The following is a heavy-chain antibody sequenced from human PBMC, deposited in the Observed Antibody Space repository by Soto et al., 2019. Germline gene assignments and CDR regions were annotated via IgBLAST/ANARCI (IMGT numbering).Heavy chain of an antibody. J-gene: IGHJ4*02. CDR2: ISPDESEK. CDR1: GFTFNNYW. Sequence: DVQLVESGGGLVQPGGSLRLSCGASGFTFNNYWMNWVRQAPGKGLEWVANISPDESEKRFVDSVKGRFTMSRDNAKNSLFLQMNSLRAEDTAVYYCAGWGHQNYWGLGALVTVSS. CDR3: AGWGHQNY. V-gene: IGHV3-7*05. D-gene: IGHD3-16*01.